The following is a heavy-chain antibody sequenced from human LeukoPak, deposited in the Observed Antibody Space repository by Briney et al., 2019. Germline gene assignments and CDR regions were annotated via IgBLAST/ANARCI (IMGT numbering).Heavy chain of an antibody. CDR1: GGSISSGGYY. D-gene: IGHD6-6*01. J-gene: IGHJ4*02. CDR2: IYHSGST. Sequence: SETLSLTCAVSGGSISSGGYYWSWIRQPPGKGLEWIGYIYHSGSTYYNPSLKSRVTISVDRSKNQFSLKLSSVTAADTAVYYCARALADYSSSTFFDYWGQGTLVTVSS. CDR3: ARALADYSSSTFFDY. V-gene: IGHV4-30-2*01.